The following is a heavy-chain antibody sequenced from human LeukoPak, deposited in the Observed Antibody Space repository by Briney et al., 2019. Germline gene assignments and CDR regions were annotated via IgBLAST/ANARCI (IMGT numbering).Heavy chain of an antibody. CDR1: GGSISSYY. CDR2: IHYSGST. J-gene: IGHJ4*02. D-gene: IGHD2-2*01. V-gene: IGHV4-59*08. Sequence: NPSETLSLACTVSGGSISSYYWSWIRQPPGKGLEWIGHIHYSGSTNYNPSLKSRVTISVDTSKNQFSLKLSSVTAADTAVYYCARQGQYQLLPFDNWGQGTLVTVSS. CDR3: ARQGQYQLLPFDN.